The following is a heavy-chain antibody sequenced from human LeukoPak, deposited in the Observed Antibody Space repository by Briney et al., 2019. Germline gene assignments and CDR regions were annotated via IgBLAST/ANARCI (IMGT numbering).Heavy chain of an antibody. CDR1: GFTFSSYD. D-gene: IGHD6-19*01. V-gene: IGHV3-23*01. CDR2: IRPSGDNT. J-gene: IGHJ5*02. CDR3: ARVAGWHWFDP. Sequence: GGSLRLSCTASGFTFSSYDMTRVRQAPGRWLEWVSSIRPSGDNTYYGDSVKGRFTISRDNSKNTVYLQMNNMRVDDTAVYYCARVAGWHWFDPWGQGTLVTVSS.